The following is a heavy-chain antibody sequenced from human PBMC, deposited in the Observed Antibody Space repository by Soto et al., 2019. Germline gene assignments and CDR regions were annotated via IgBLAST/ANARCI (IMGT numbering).Heavy chain of an antibody. J-gene: IGHJ4*02. V-gene: IGHV1-18*04. CDR1: GDTFTSNG. CDR3: ARAPGSSSRPLVFDY. Sequence: QVQVVQSGAEVKRPGAAVKVSCKASGDTFTSNGISWVRQAPGQGLEWLAWISIYNGNTQYAQKVQGRVTMSTDTSTNTAYMELRSLRSDDTAVYYCARAPGSSSRPLVFDYWGQGTLVTVSA. CDR2: ISIYNGNT. D-gene: IGHD6-6*01.